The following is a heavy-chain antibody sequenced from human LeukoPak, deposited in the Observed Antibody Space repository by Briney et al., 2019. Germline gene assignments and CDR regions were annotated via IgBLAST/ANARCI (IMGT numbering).Heavy chain of an antibody. CDR2: IYYSGST. V-gene: IGHV4-39*07. J-gene: IGHJ4*02. CDR3: AGGSSSYYIYLDY. CDR1: GGSISSSSYY. D-gene: IGHD6-13*01. Sequence: SETLSLTCTVSGGSISSSSYYWGWIRQPPGKGLEWIGSIYYSGSTYYNPSLESRVTISVDTSKNQFSLKLSSVTAADTAVYYCAGGSSSYYIYLDYWGQGTLVTVSS.